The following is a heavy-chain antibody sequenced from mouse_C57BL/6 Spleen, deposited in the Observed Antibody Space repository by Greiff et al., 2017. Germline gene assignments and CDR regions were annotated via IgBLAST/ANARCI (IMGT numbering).Heavy chain of an antibody. J-gene: IGHJ4*01. CDR2: IYPRDGST. CDR1: GYTFTDPT. D-gene: IGHD4-1*01. Sequence: VKVVESDAELVKPGASVKISCKVSGYTFTDPTIHWMKQRPEQGLEWIGYIYPRDGSTKYNEKFKGKATLTADKSSSTAYMQRNSLTSEDSAVYFCARDWDDAMDYWGQGTSVTVSS. V-gene: IGHV1-78*01. CDR3: ARDWDDAMDY.